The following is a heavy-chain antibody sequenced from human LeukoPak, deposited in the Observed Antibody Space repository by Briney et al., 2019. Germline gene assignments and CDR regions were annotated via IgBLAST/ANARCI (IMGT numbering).Heavy chain of an antibody. J-gene: IGHJ6*03. Sequence: GGSLRLSYAASGFTFDDYGMSWVRQAPGKGLEWVSAINWNGGSTDYADSVKGRFTISRVNAKNSLYLQMNSLRAEDTALYYCARRESTYQNYYYFYYMDVWGKGTTVIVSS. V-gene: IGHV3-20*03. CDR2: INWNGGST. CDR1: GFTFDDYG. CDR3: ARRESTYQNYYYFYYMDV.